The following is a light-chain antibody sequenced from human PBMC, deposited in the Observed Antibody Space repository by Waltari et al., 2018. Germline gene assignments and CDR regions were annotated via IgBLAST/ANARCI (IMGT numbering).Light chain of an antibody. CDR2: ENN. V-gene: IGLV1-51*02. Sequence: QSVLTQPPSISAAPGQKVTISCSGSNSNIGNNYVSWFQQLQGTAPKLLIYENNERPSGIPYRFSCSKSGTSATLCITGLQTGDEADYYCGTWDGSLSAAVFGGGTKLTVL. J-gene: IGLJ3*02. CDR3: GTWDGSLSAAV. CDR1: NSNIGNNY.